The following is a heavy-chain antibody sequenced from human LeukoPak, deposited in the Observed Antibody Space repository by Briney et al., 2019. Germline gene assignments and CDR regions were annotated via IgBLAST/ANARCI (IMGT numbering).Heavy chain of an antibody. CDR2: VNHSGST. Sequence: SETLSLTCAVYGGSFSNYYWSWIRQPPGKGLQWIGEVNHSGSTNYNPSLKSRVTISVDTSKNQFSLKLSSVTAADTAVYYCATSGGPINWFDPWGQGTLVTVSS. J-gene: IGHJ5*02. CDR1: GGSFSNYY. D-gene: IGHD3-10*01. CDR3: ATSGGPINWFDP. V-gene: IGHV4-34*01.